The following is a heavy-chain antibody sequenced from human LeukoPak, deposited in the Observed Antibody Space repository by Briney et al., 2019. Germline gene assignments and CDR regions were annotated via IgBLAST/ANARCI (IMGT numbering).Heavy chain of an antibody. Sequence: SETLSLTCSVSGGSISSINYYWGWIRQSPGKGLEWIGSGYHIGSPYYNPALRSRVTISVDTSKNQFSLKLNSVTAADTAVYYCAKVAVWFGELSAFDIWGQGTMVTVSS. CDR2: GYHIGSP. V-gene: IGHV4-39*07. CDR1: GGSISSINYY. D-gene: IGHD3-10*01. J-gene: IGHJ3*02. CDR3: AKVAVWFGELSAFDI.